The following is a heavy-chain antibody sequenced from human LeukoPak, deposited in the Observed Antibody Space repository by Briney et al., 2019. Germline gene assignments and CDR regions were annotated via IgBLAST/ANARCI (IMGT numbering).Heavy chain of an antibody. Sequence: SVKVSCKASGGTFSSYAISWVRQAPGQGLEWMGGIIPIFGTANYAQRFQGRVTITADESTSTAYMELSSLRSEDTAVYYCASGGRELYFDYWGQGTLVTVSS. CDR2: IIPIFGTA. V-gene: IGHV1-69*13. J-gene: IGHJ4*02. D-gene: IGHD2-15*01. CDR1: GGTFSSYA. CDR3: ASGGRELYFDY.